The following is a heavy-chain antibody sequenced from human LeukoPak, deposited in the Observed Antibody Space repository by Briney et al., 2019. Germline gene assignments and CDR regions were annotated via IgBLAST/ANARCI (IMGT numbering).Heavy chain of an antibody. J-gene: IGHJ4*02. Sequence: GRSLRLSCAASGFTFSSYSMNWVRQAPGKGLEWVSSISSSSSYIYYADSVKGRFTISRDNAKNSLYLQMNSLRAEDTAVYYCARDDYGGNGIDYWGQGTLVTVSS. CDR2: ISSSSSYI. D-gene: IGHD4-23*01. CDR1: GFTFSSYS. V-gene: IGHV3-21*01. CDR3: ARDDYGGNGIDY.